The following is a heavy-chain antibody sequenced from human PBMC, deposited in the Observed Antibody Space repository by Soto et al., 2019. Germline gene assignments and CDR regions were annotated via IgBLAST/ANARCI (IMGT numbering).Heavy chain of an antibody. V-gene: IGHV1-18*04. CDR2: INADYGNT. D-gene: IGHD4-4*01. J-gene: IGHJ5*02. Sequence: QLQLVQSGTELKKPGASVKVSCKASGYTFTNYGISWVRQAPGQGLEWMGWINADYGNTNYEQKFQGRVTMTTDTSTNTAYMGLRSLRSDDTAVYYCARKSLSNFNWFDPWGQGTLVTVSS. CDR3: ARKSLSNFNWFDP. CDR1: GYTFTNYG.